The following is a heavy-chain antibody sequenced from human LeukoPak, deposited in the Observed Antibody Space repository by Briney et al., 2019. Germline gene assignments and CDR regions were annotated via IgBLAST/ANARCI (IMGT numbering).Heavy chain of an antibody. CDR2: INPNSGGT. J-gene: IGHJ4*02. CDR1: GYTFTGYY. D-gene: IGHD3-3*01. V-gene: IGHV1-2*02. Sequence: ASVKVSCKASGYTFTGYYMHWVRQAPGQGLEWMGWINPNSGGTNYAQKFQGRVAMTRDTSISTAYMELSRLRSDDTAVYYCASTGGEYYDFWSGYYYWGQGTLVTVSS. CDR3: ASTGGEYYDFWSGYYY.